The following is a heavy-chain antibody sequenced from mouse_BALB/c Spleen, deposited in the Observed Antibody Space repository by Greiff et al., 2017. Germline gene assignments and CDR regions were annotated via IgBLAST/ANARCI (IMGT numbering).Heavy chain of an antibody. CDR3: SRGDGSSWFAY. V-gene: IGHV5-17*02. CDR1: GFTFSSFG. J-gene: IGHJ3*01. CDR2: ISSGSSTI. D-gene: IGHD1-1*01. Sequence: EVHLVESGGGLVQPGGSRKLSCAASGFTFSSFGMHWVRQAPEKGLEWVAYISSGSSTIYYADTVKGRFTISRDNPKNTLFLQMTSLRSEDTAMYYCSRGDGSSWFAYWGQGTLVTVSA.